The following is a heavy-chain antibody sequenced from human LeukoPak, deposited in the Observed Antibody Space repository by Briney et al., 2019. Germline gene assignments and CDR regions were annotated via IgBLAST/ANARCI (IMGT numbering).Heavy chain of an antibody. J-gene: IGHJ6*02. CDR3: AREFSRSYFYYYYGMDV. Sequence: GGSLRLSCAASGFTFSSYAMHWVRQAPGKGLEWVAVISYDGSNKYYADSVKGRFTISRDNSKNTLYLQMNSLRAEDTAVYYCAREFSRSYFYYYYGMDVWGQGTTVTVSS. D-gene: IGHD1-26*01. V-gene: IGHV3-30*04. CDR2: ISYDGSNK. CDR1: GFTFSSYA.